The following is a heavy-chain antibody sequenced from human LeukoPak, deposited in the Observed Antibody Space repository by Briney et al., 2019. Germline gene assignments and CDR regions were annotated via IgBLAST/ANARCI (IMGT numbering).Heavy chain of an antibody. J-gene: IGHJ4*02. D-gene: IGHD3-10*01. CDR3: ARRITMVRGVIISLLYFDY. Sequence: GGSLRLSCAASGFSFDTYAMHWVRQAPGKGLEWVSYISSSSSYTNYADSVKGRFTISRDNAKNSLYLQMNSLRAEDTAVYYCARRITMVRGVIISLLYFDYWGQGTLVTVSS. CDR2: ISSSSSYT. V-gene: IGHV3-21*05. CDR1: GFSFDTYA.